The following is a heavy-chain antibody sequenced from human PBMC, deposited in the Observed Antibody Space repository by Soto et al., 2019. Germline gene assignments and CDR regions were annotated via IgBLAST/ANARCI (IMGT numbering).Heavy chain of an antibody. Sequence: GGSLRLSCTASGFTFGDYAMSWVRQAPGKGLEWVGFIRSKAYGGTTEYAASVKGRFTISRDDSKSIAYLQMNSLKTEDTAVYYCTRDNTIFGVVSAYYYYYGMDVWGQGTTVTVSS. CDR2: IRSKAYGGTT. CDR1: GFTFGDYA. J-gene: IGHJ6*02. D-gene: IGHD3-3*01. V-gene: IGHV3-49*04. CDR3: TRDNTIFGVVSAYYYYYGMDV.